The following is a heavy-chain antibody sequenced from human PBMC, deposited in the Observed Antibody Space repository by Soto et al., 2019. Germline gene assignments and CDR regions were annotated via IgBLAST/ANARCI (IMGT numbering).Heavy chain of an antibody. V-gene: IGHV1-46*01. CDR1: GYTFTSYY. CDR3: ASDGRSSYGSGWYYLDY. J-gene: IGHJ4*02. D-gene: IGHD6-19*01. Sequence: VKFSSKASGYTFTSYYMHWMRQAPGQGLEWMGIINPSGGSTSYAQKFQGRVTMTRDTSTSTVYMELSSLRSEDTAVYYCASDGRSSYGSGWYYLDYWGQGTLVTVSS. CDR2: INPSGGST.